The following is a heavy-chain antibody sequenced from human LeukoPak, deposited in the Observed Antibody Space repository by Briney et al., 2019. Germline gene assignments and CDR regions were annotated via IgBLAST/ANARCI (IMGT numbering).Heavy chain of an antibody. CDR2: INPSGGST. CDR3: ARDRYSSSWHDGDAFDI. Sequence: ASVKVSCKASGYTFTSYYMHWVRQAPGQGLEWMGIINPSGGSTNYAQKFQGRVTMTRDTSTSTAYMELRSLRSDDTAVYYCARDRYSSSWHDGDAFDIWGQGTMVTVSS. D-gene: IGHD6-13*01. J-gene: IGHJ3*02. V-gene: IGHV1-46*01. CDR1: GYTFTSYY.